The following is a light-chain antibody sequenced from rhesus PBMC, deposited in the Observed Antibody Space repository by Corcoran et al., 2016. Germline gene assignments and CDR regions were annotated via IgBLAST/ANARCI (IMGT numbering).Light chain of an antibody. CDR1: QGISNY. V-gene: IGKV1S14*01. CDR2: YAT. CDR3: QRRNSCPYS. Sequence: DIQMTQSPSSLSASVGDTVIITSRASQGISNYSDWYQQKPGKAPKPLKYYATNLERGVPSRFSGSVSETACTLTISSLRPEDFAVYYCQRRNSCPYSFGQGPKVEIK. J-gene: IGKJ2*01.